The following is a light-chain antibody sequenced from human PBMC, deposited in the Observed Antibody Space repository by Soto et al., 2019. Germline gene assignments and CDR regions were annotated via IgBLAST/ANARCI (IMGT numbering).Light chain of an antibody. CDR1: QGYRSD. J-gene: IGKJ2*02. CDR2: AAS. V-gene: IGKV1-6*01. CDR3: LQDHDYQWT. Sequence: AIQVTQSPSSLSASVGDRVTITCRATQGYRSDLGCYQQKPGKAPKLLIYAASDLQAEVPSRFSGSGSGTDFTLTISSRQAEDFATYYCLQDHDYQWTFGQGTKLEIK.